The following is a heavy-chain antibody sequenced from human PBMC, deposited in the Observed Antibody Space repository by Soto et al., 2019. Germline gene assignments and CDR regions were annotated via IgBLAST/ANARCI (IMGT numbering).Heavy chain of an antibody. Sequence: SETLSLTCTVSGDSIRSGTYSWDWLRRSPGKGLEWIGEINHSGSTNYNPSLKSRVTISVDTSKNQFSLKLSSVTAVDTAVYYCARDRRDTAMVNWGQGTLVTVS. J-gene: IGHJ4*02. CDR1: GDSIRSGTYS. V-gene: IGHV4-39*07. CDR3: ARDRRDTAMVN. CDR2: INHSGST. D-gene: IGHD5-18*01.